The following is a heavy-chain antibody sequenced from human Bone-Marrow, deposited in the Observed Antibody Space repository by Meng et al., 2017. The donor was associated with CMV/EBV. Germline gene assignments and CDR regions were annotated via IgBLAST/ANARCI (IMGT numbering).Heavy chain of an antibody. V-gene: IGHV6-1*01. J-gene: IGHJ5*02. CDR1: VSSNSAA. CDR2: KYYRYKWYN. Sequence: VSSNSAAWNWIRQSPSRGLEWLGRKYYRYKWYNDYAVSVKSRITINPDTSKNQFSLQLNSVTPEDTAVYYCAFSNCSSTSCWDWFDPWGQGTLVTVSS. D-gene: IGHD2-2*01. CDR3: AFSNCSSTSCWDWFDP.